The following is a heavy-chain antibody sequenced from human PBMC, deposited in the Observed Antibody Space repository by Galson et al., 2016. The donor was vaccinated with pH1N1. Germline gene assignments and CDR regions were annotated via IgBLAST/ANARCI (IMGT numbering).Heavy chain of an antibody. CDR1: GFTFDDYA. CDR2: ISWNSGSI. V-gene: IGHV3-9*01. CDR3: AKVRGVLTGEFDY. D-gene: IGHD7-27*01. Sequence: SLRLSCAASGFTFDDYAMHWVRQAPGKGLEWVSGISWNSGSIGYADSVKGRFTVSRDNAKNSLYLQMNSLRAEDTALYYCAKVRGVLTGEFDYWGQATLVTLPS. J-gene: IGHJ4*02.